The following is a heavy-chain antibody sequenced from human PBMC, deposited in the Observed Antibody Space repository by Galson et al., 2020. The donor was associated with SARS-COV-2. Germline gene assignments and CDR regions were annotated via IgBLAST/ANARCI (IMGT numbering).Heavy chain of an antibody. CDR3: ARDETTTDYDYGMGG. J-gene: IGHJ6*02. CDR2: ISAYNGNT. V-gene: IGHV1-18*04. D-gene: IGHD1-1*01. CDR1: GYTFTSYG. Sequence: ASVKVSCKASGYTFTSYGISWVRQAPGQGLEWMGWISAYNGNTNYAQKLQGRVTMTTDTSTSTAYMELRSLRSDDTAVYYCARDETTTDYDYGMGGWGQGTTVTVSS.